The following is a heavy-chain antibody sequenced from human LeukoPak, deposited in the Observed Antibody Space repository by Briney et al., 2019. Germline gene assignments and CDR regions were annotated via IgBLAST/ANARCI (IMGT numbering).Heavy chain of an antibody. D-gene: IGHD3-10*01. CDR2: IKQDGSEI. Sequence: GGSLRLSCAASGFKFNSYWMSWVRQAPGKGLECVANIKQDGSEIYFVDSVKGRFTISRDNAKSSLYLQMNSLRGEDTAVYYCARARCGSGGYFFDFWGQGTLVTVSS. V-gene: IGHV3-7*04. CDR1: GFKFNSYW. J-gene: IGHJ4*02. CDR3: ARARCGSGGYFFDF.